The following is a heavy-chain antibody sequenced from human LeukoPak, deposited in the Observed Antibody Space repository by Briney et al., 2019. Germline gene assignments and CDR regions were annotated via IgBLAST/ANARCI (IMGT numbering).Heavy chain of an antibody. J-gene: IGHJ4*02. CDR3: ARQRVAAVTTFSHFDY. Sequence: GESLKISCKGSGYSFTSYWIGWVRQMPGKGLEWMGIIYPGDSDTRYSPSFQGQVPISADKSISTAYLQWSSLKASDTAMYYCARQRVAAVTTFSHFDYWGQGTLVTVSS. D-gene: IGHD4-17*01. V-gene: IGHV5-51*01. CDR1: GYSFTSYW. CDR2: IYPGDSDT.